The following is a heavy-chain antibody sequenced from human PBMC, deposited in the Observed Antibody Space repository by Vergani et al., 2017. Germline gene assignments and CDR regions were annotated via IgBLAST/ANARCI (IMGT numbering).Heavy chain of an antibody. CDR1: GFTFDDYA. CDR2: ISWNSGSI. CDR3: AKDFYGDDYYYYYMDV. V-gene: IGHV3-9*01. Sequence: EVQLVESGGGLVQPGRSLRLSCAASGFTFDDYAMHWVRQAPGKGQEWVSGISWNSGSIGYADSVKGRFTISRDNAKNSLYLQMNSLRAEDTALYYCAKDFYGDDYYYYYMDVWGKGTTVTVSS. J-gene: IGHJ6*03. D-gene: IGHD4-17*01.